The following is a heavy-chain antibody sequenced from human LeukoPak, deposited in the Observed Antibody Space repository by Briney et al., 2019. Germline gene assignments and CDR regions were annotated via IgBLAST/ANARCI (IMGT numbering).Heavy chain of an antibody. CDR3: ARFMVRGVMGFDY. D-gene: IGHD3-10*01. CDR2: ISYDGSNK. V-gene: IGHV3-30-3*01. J-gene: IGHJ4*02. Sequence: GGSLRLSCAVSGFTFNTHSMKWVRQAPGKGLEWVAVISYDGSNKYYADSVKGRFTISRDNSKNTLYLQMNSLRAEDTAVYYCARFMVRGVMGFDYWGQGTLVTVSS. CDR1: GFTFNTHS.